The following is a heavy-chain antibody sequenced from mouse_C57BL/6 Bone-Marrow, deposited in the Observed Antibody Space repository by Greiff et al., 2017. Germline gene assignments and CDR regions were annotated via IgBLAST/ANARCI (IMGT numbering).Heavy chain of an antibody. CDR3: VRAGEAY. Sequence: EVQLVESGGGLVQPKGSLKLSCAASGFTFNTYAMHWVRQAPGKGLEWVARIRSKSSNNATYYADSVKDRFTISRDDSQSMLYLQMNNLKTEDTAMYYCVRAGEAYWGQGTLVTVSA. V-gene: IGHV10-3*01. J-gene: IGHJ3*01. CDR1: GFTFNTYA. D-gene: IGHD4-1*01. CDR2: IRSKSSNNAT.